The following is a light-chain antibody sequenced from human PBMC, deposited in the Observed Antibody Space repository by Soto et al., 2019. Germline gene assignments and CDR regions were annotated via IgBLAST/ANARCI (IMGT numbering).Light chain of an antibody. CDR1: SSDVGGYNY. CDR2: DVT. J-gene: IGLJ1*01. Sequence: QSALTQPRSVSGSPGQSVTISCTGTSSDVGGYNYVSWYQQHPGRAPKFMIYDVTKRPSGVPDRFSGSKSGNTASLTISGLQVEDEADYFCKSYAGSNTYVFGSGTKLTVL. V-gene: IGLV2-11*01. CDR3: KSYAGSNTYV.